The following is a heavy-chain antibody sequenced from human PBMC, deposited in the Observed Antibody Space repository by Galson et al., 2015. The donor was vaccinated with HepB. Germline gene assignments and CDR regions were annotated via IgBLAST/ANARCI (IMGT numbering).Heavy chain of an antibody. D-gene: IGHD4-11*01. CDR2: INSGGSST. CDR1: GFNFSSYR. Sequence: YLRLPCAASGFNFSSYRLHWVRQAPGKGLVWVSRINSGGSSTSYADSVKGRYTISRDNAKNTLYLQMNSLRAEATAVDYCARDLGTVTSYWGQGTLVTVSS. V-gene: IGHV3-74*01. CDR3: ARDLGTVTSY. J-gene: IGHJ4*02.